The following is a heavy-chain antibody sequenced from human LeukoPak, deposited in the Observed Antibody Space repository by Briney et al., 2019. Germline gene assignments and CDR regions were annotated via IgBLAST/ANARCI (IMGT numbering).Heavy chain of an antibody. CDR1: GFTFSSYG. J-gene: IGHJ4*02. CDR2: IWYDGSNK. CDR3: ARDGPVVGILDY. Sequence: GRSLRLSCAASGFTFSSYGMHWVRQAPGKGLEWVAVIWYDGSNKYYADSVKGRFTISRDNSKNTLYLQMNSLRAEDTAVYYCARDGPVVGILDYWGQGTLVTVSS. D-gene: IGHD1-26*01. V-gene: IGHV3-33*01.